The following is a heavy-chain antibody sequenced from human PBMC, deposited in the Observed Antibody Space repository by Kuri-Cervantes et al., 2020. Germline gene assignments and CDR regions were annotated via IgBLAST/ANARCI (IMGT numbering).Heavy chain of an antibody. Sequence: SVKVSCKASGGTFSSYAISWVRQAPGQGLEWMGGIIPIFGTANYAQKFQGRVTITADKSTSTAYMELSSLRSEDTAVYYCARVTPSTMVTLWSYYYYGMDVWGQGTTVTVSS. CDR3: ARVTPSTMVTLWSYYYYGMDV. J-gene: IGHJ6*02. D-gene: IGHD4-23*01. V-gene: IGHV1-69*06. CDR2: IIPIFGTA. CDR1: GGTFSSYA.